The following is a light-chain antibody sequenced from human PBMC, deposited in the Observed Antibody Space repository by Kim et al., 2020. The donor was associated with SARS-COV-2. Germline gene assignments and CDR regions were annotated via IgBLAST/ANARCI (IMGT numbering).Light chain of an antibody. CDR3: QAWDSSTVV. J-gene: IGLJ2*01. Sequence: VSPGQTARITCSGDKLGEKYACWYQQKPGQSPVLVIYQDHKRPSGIPERFSGSNSGNTATLTIRGTQAMDEADYYCQAWDSSTVVFGGGTQLTVL. CDR1: KLGEKY. V-gene: IGLV3-1*01. CDR2: QDH.